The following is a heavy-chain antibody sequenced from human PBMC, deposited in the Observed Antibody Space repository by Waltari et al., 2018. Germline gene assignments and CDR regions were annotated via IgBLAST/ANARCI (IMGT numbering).Heavy chain of an antibody. V-gene: IGHV3-7*01. CDR3: AREGYYYGSGKNPYYFDY. CDR2: IKQDGSEK. D-gene: IGHD3-10*01. CDR1: GFTFSSYW. J-gene: IGHJ4*02. Sequence: EVQLVESGGGLVQPGGSLRLSCAASGFTFSSYWMSWVRQAPGKGLEWVANIKQDGSEKDYVDSVKGRFTISRDNAKNSLYLQMNSLRAEDTAVYYCAREGYYYGSGKNPYYFDYWGQGTLVTVSS.